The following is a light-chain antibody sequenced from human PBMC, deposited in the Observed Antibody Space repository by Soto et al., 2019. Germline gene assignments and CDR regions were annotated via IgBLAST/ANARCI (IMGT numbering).Light chain of an antibody. J-gene: IGKJ4*01. Sequence: IVMTQSPATLSVSLGDRATLSCRASQSINSNLAWYQQKPGQAPRLLMFRASIRAAGFPARFSGSWSGTGCNVTISRLQSEDSAVYYCQQYNNWPRASFXGGTKVDIK. CDR3: QQYNNWPRAS. CDR2: RAS. V-gene: IGKV3-15*01. CDR1: QSINSN.